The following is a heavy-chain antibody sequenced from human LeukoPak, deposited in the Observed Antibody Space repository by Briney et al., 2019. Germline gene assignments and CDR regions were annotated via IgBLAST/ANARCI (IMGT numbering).Heavy chain of an antibody. Sequence: SETLSLTCTVSGGSISSYYWSWIRQPAGKGLEWIGRIYASGSTNYNPSLKSRVTMSVDTSKNQFSLKLSSVTAADTAVYYCARESYSSTAAGFDPWGQGTLVTVSS. D-gene: IGHD6-13*01. J-gene: IGHJ5*02. V-gene: IGHV4-4*07. CDR3: ARESYSSTAAGFDP. CDR2: IYASGST. CDR1: GGSISSYY.